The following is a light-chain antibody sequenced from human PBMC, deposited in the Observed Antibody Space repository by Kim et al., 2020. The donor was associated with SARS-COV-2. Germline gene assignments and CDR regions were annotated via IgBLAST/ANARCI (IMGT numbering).Light chain of an antibody. CDR2: YDS. CDR1: NITSQS. V-gene: IGLV3-21*04. CDR3: QVWDSRSDFVV. J-gene: IGLJ2*01. Sequence: APGKPARIPCGGNNITSQSVHWYQQKPGLAPVMVIYYDSDRPSGIPERFSGSNSGDTATLTISRVEAGDEADYYCQVWDSRSDFVVFGGGTQLTVL.